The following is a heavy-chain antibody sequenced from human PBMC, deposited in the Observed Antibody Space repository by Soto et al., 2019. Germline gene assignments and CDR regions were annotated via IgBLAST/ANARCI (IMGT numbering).Heavy chain of an antibody. J-gene: IGHJ5*02. Sequence: GESLKISCKGSGYSFTSYWIGWLRQMPGKGLEWMGIIYPGDSDTRYSPSFQGQVTISADKSISTAYLQWSSLKASDTAMYYCARHYRRRDRSGWYGRFDPWGQGTLVTVSS. CDR2: IYPGDSDT. CDR1: GYSFTSYW. V-gene: IGHV5-51*01. D-gene: IGHD6-19*01. CDR3: ARHYRRRDRSGWYGRFDP.